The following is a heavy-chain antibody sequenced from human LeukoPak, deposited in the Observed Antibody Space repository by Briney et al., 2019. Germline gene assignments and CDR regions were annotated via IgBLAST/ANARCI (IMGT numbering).Heavy chain of an antibody. J-gene: IGHJ6*03. V-gene: IGHV3-23*01. CDR1: GFTFSSYA. CDR2: ISGSGGST. Sequence: GGSLRLSCAASGFTFSSYAMSWVRQAPGKGLEWVSAISGSGGSTSYADSVKGRFTISRDNSMNTLYLQMNSLRAEDTAVYYCAKDRCSNGVGCYYYYMDVWGKGTTVTISS. CDR3: AKDRCSNGVGCYYYYMDV. D-gene: IGHD2-8*01.